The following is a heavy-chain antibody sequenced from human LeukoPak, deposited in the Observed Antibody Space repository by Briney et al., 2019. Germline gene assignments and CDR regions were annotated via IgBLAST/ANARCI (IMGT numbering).Heavy chain of an antibody. Sequence: GGSLRLSCAASGLTFSSYWMSWVRQAPGKGLEWVANIKQDGSEKHYVDSVTGRFTISRDNTKNSLYLQMNSLRAEDTAVYYCAGEVWVKYDFWSGYSDYWGQGTPVTVSS. CDR1: GLTFSSYW. CDR2: IKQDGSEK. D-gene: IGHD3-3*01. J-gene: IGHJ4*02. V-gene: IGHV3-7*01. CDR3: AGEVWVKYDFWSGYSDY.